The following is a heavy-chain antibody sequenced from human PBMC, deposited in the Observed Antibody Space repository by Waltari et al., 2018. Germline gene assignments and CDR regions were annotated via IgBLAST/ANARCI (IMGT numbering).Heavy chain of an antibody. D-gene: IGHD4-17*01. CDR3: ARGAVTTGFFDY. J-gene: IGHJ4*02. Sequence: QLQLQESGPGLVKPSETLSLTCTVSGGSISSSSYYWGWIRQPPGKGLEWIGSIYYSGSTYYNPSLKRRVTISVDTSKNQFSLKLSSVTAADTAVYYCARGAVTTGFFDYWGQGTLVTVSS. CDR2: IYYSGST. V-gene: IGHV4-39*07. CDR1: GGSISSSSYY.